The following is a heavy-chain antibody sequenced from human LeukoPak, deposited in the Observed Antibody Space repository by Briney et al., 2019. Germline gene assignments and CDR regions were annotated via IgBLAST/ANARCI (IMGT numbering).Heavy chain of an antibody. J-gene: IGHJ6*03. V-gene: IGHV4-4*07. D-gene: IGHD2-2*01. CDR3: ARVNRKSYSGYCSSTSCYYYYYMDV. CDR1: GGSISSYY. CDR2: IYTSGST. Sequence: SETLSLTCSVSGGSISSYYWSWIRQPAGKGLEWIGRIYTSGSTNYNPSLKSRVTISVDTSKNQFSLKLSSVTAADTAVYYCARVNRKSYSGYCSSTSCYYYYYMDVWGKGTTVTVSS.